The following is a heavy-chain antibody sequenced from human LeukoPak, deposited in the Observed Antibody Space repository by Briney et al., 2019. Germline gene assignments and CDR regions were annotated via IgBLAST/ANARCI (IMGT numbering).Heavy chain of an antibody. D-gene: IGHD6-13*01. CDR2: FDPEDGET. CDR1: GYTLTELS. J-gene: IGHJ6*03. V-gene: IGHV1-24*01. Sequence: ASVKVSCKVSGYTLTELSMHWVRQAPGKGLEWMGGFDPEDGETIYAQKFQGRVTMTRNTSISTAYMELSSLRSEDTAVYYCARGGVDSSSWYYYYYYYMNVWGKGTTVTVSS. CDR3: ARGGVDSSSWYYYYYYYMNV.